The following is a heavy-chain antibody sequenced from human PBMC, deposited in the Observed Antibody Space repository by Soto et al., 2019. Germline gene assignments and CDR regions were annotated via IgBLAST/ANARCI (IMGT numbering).Heavy chain of an antibody. D-gene: IGHD6-19*01. J-gene: IGHJ5*02. CDR3: ARGGSGWKALNWFDP. V-gene: IGHV4-31*02. CDR2: NNNRADT. CDR1: GASIDNNGYP. Sequence: SETLSLTCAVSGASIDNNGYPWTWIRQHPGKGLEWIGTNNNRADTYYNPSLKSRLTISLDTSQNHFSLRPNAVTAADTAIYYCARGGSGWKALNWFDPWGQGIMVTVSS.